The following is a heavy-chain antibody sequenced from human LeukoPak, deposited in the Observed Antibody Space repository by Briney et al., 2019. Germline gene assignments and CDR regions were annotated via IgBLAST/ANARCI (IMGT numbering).Heavy chain of an antibody. J-gene: IGHJ4*02. CDR3: ARDLNWETY. D-gene: IGHD7-27*01. Sequence: GGSLRLSCAASGVTFSSYWMSWVRQAPGKGLEWVANIKQDGSEKYYVDSVKGRFTISRDNAKNSLYLQMNSLRAEDTAVYYCARDLNWETYWGQGTLVSVSS. CDR2: IKQDGSEK. V-gene: IGHV3-7*01. CDR1: GVTFSSYW.